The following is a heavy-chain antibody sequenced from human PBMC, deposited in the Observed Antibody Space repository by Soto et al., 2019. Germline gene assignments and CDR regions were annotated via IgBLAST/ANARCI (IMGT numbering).Heavy chain of an antibody. V-gene: IGHV3-48*03. J-gene: IGHJ4*02. CDR2: ISSSGSTI. CDR1: GFTFSSYE. CDR3: AAWAEGATEVH. Sequence: EVQLVESGGGLVQPGGSLRLSCGASGFTFSSYEMNWVRQAPGKGLEWVSYISSSGSTIYYADSVKGRFTISRDNAKNSLYLQMNSLRAEDTGVYYCAAWAEGATEVHWGQGTLVTVSS. D-gene: IGHD2-15*01.